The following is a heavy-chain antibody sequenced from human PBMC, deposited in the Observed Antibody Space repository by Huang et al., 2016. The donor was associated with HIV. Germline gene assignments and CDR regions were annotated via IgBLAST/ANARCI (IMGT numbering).Heavy chain of an antibody. CDR2: IIPILGTA. CDR1: GGTFSSYA. Sequence: QVQLVQSGAEVKKPGSSVKVSCKASGGTFSSYAISWVRQAPGQGLEWMGGIIPILGTANYAQKFQGRVTITADESTSTAYMELSSLRSEDTVVYYCARARGYYDSSVSYYFDYWGQGTLVTVSS. D-gene: IGHD3-22*01. J-gene: IGHJ4*02. V-gene: IGHV1-69*13. CDR3: ARARGYYDSSVSYYFDY.